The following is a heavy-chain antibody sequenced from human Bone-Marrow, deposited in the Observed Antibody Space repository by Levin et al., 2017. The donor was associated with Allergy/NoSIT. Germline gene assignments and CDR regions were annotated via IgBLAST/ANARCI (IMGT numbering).Heavy chain of an antibody. CDR2: ISSSSSYT. CDR3: ARDRTIFGVVTNTKVFDY. V-gene: IGHV3-11*06. J-gene: IGHJ4*02. Sequence: PGGSLRLSCAASGFTFSDYYMSWIRQAPGKGLEWVSYISSSSSYTNYADSVKGRFTISRDNAKNSLYLQMNSLRAEDTAVYYCARDRTIFGVVTNTKVFDYWGQGTLVTVSS. CDR1: GFTFSDYY. D-gene: IGHD3-3*01.